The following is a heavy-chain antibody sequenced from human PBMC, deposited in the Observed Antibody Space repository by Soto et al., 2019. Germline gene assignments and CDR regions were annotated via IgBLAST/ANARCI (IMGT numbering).Heavy chain of an antibody. CDR2: FDPEGGEA. CDR3: ATPTPPRGAMITNKSFDF. D-gene: IGHD3-10*01. J-gene: IGHJ4*02. V-gene: IGHV1-24*01. Sequence: GASVKVSCKISGHTPTAVGITWARPGTGQGRGWMGGFDPEGGEAIYEQKWHGRVTVTEDTVTDTAYMELSGLKSDDTAVYYCATPTPPRGAMITNKSFDFWGQGTPVTVSS. CDR1: GHTPTAVG.